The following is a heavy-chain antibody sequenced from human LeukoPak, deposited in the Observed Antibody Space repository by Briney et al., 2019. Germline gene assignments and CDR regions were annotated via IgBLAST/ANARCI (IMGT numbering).Heavy chain of an antibody. D-gene: IGHD3-22*01. J-gene: IGHJ6*02. CDR1: GGSISSGGYY. CDR3: ARGSSGSDDSSSYGMVV. V-gene: IGHV4-31*03. Sequence: SQTLSLTCTVSGGSISSGGYYWSWIRQHPGKGLEWIGYIYYSGSTYYNPSLKSRVTMSVDTSKNQFSLKLSSVTAEDTAVYYCARGSSGSDDSSSYGMVVWGQGTTVTVSS. CDR2: IYYSGST.